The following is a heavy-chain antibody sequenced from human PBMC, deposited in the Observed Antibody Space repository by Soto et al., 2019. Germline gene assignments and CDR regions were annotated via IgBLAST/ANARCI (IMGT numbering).Heavy chain of an antibody. CDR1: GDSVSSNSAA. CDR3: ARDPARGWYGYLQQ. D-gene: IGHD6-19*01. Sequence: SQTLSLTCAISGDSVSSNSAAWNWIRQSPSRGLEWLGRTYYRSKWYNDYAISVKSRISIKPDTSKNQFSLQLNFVTPEDTAVYYCARDPARGWYGYLQQWGQGTLVTVS. J-gene: IGHJ1*01. V-gene: IGHV6-1*01. CDR2: TYYRSKWYN.